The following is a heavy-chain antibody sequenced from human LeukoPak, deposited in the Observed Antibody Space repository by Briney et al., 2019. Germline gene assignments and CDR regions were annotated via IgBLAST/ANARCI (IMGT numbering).Heavy chain of an antibody. CDR2: INPNSGGT. CDR3: ARGLSKPDYYYYMDV. V-gene: IGHV1-2*02. D-gene: IGHD1-14*01. Sequence: GASVKVSCKASGYTFTGYYMHWVRQAPGQGLEWMGWINPNSGGTNYAQKFQGRVTMTRDTSIRTAYMELSRLRSDDTAVYYCARGLSKPDYYYYMDVWGKGTTVTVSS. J-gene: IGHJ6*03. CDR1: GYTFTGYY.